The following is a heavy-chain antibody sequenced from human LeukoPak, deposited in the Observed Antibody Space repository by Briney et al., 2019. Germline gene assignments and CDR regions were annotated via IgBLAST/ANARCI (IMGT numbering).Heavy chain of an antibody. Sequence: GGSLRLSCAVSGFTFSNYWMHWVRQAPGKGLEWVSRINNDGSSTVYADSVKGRFTISRDNTENTLYLQMNSLRAEDTAVYYCASTSASGWGQGTLVTVSS. CDR3: ASTSASG. D-gene: IGHD3-10*01. CDR2: INNDGSST. CDR1: GFTFSNYW. J-gene: IGHJ4*02. V-gene: IGHV3-74*01.